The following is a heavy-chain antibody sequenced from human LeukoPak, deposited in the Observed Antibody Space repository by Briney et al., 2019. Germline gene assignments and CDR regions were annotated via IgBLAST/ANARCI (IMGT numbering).Heavy chain of an antibody. CDR1: GGTFSSYA. CDR2: IIPIFGTA. CDR3: AKDAQRGFDFSNSLES. Sequence: SVTVSCKASGGTFSSYAISWVRQAPGQGLEWMGGIIPIFGTANYAQKFQGRVTITTDESTSTAYMELSSLRSEDTAVYYCAKDAQRGFDFSNSLESWGQGTLVTVSS. J-gene: IGHJ4*02. V-gene: IGHV1-69*05. D-gene: IGHD4-11*01.